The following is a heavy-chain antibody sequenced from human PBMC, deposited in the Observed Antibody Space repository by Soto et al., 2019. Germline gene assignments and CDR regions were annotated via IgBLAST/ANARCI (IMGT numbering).Heavy chain of an antibody. Sequence: ASVKVSCKASGYTFTSCAMHWVRQAPGQRLEWMGWINAGNGNTKYSQKFQGRVTITRDTSASTAYMELSSLRSEDTAVYYCARGFSGGDADLFDPWGQGTLVTVSS. CDR2: INAGNGNT. J-gene: IGHJ5*02. D-gene: IGHD2-21*02. V-gene: IGHV1-3*01. CDR1: GYTFTSCA. CDR3: ARGFSGGDADLFDP.